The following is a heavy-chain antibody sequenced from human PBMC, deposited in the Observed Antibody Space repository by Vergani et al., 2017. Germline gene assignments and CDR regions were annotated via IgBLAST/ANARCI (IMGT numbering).Heavy chain of an antibody. CDR3: ARSSTYYDILTGPAYYFDY. D-gene: IGHD3-9*01. J-gene: IGHJ4*02. CDR2: INTNTGNP. CDR1: GYTFTSYA. Sequence: QVQLVQSGAEVKKPRASVKVSCKASGYTFTSYAMNWVRQAPGQGLEWMGWINTNTGNPTYAQGFTGRFVFSLDTSVSTAYLQISSLKAEDTAVYYCARSSTYYDILTGPAYYFDYWGQGTLVTVSS. V-gene: IGHV7-4-1*02.